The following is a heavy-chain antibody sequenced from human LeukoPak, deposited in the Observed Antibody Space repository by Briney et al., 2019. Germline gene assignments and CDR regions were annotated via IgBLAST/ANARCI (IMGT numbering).Heavy chain of an antibody. CDR3: ARDQYRGRIAASVNDAFDI. V-gene: IGHV4-59*01. CDR1: GGSISSYY. CDR2: IYYSGST. J-gene: IGHJ3*02. D-gene: IGHD6-6*01. Sequence: SETLSPTCTVSGGSISSYYWSWIRQPPGKGLEWIGYIYYSGSTNYNPSLKSRVTISVDTSKNQFSLKLSSVTAADTAVYYCARDQYRGRIAASVNDAFDIWGQGTMVTVSS.